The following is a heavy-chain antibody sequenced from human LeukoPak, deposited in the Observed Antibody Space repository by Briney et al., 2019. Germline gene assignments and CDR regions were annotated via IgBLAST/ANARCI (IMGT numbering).Heavy chain of an antibody. V-gene: IGHV3-30*04. CDR3: ARVWFGNFVVDY. Sequence: GRSLRLSCAASGFTFSSYATHWVRQAPGKGLEWVAVISYDGSNKYYADSVKGRFTISRDNSKNTLYLQMNSLRAEDTAVYYCARVWFGNFVVDYWGQGTLVTVSS. CDR1: GFTFSSYA. J-gene: IGHJ4*02. D-gene: IGHD3-10*01. CDR2: ISYDGSNK.